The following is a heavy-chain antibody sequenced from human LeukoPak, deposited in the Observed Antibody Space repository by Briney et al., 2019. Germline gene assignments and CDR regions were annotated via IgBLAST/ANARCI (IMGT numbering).Heavy chain of an antibody. CDR1: GYTFTSYG. V-gene: IGHV1-18*01. D-gene: IGHD5-18*01. Sequence: ASVKVSCKASGYTFTSYGISWVRQAPGQGLEWMGWISAYNGNTNYAQKLQGRVTMTTDTSTSTAYMELRSLRSDDTAVYYCARGMESYGYVHEFDPWGQGTLVTVSS. CDR3: ARGMESYGYVHEFDP. J-gene: IGHJ5*02. CDR2: ISAYNGNT.